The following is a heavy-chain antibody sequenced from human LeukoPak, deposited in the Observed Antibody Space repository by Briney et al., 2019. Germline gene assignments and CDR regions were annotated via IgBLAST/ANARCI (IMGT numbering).Heavy chain of an antibody. CDR2: IYHSGST. D-gene: IGHD1-26*01. Sequence: TSETLSLTCTVSGYSISSGYYWGWIRQPPGKWLEWIGSIYHSGSTYYNPSLKSRVTISVDTSKNQFSLKLSSVTAADTAVYYCARDFGSSSGSCKDWGQGTLVTVSS. CDR1: GYSISSGYY. CDR3: ARDFGSSSGSCKD. V-gene: IGHV4-38-2*02. J-gene: IGHJ4*02.